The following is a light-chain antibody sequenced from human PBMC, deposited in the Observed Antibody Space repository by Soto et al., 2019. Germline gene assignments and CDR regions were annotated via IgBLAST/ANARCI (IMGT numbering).Light chain of an antibody. CDR3: RQYGTSLGFP. J-gene: IGKJ4*01. CDR1: QSVSTY. Sequence: EIVLTQSPATLSLSPGEGATLSCRASQSVSTYLVWYQQKPGQAPRLLIYDASSRATGIPDRFTGSGSGTDFTLTISRLEPEDFAVYYCRQYGTSLGFPVGGGTKVDIK. CDR2: DAS. V-gene: IGKV3-20*01.